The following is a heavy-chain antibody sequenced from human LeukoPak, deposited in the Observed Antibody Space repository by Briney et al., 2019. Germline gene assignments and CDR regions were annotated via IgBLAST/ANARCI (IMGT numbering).Heavy chain of an antibody. J-gene: IGHJ6*02. V-gene: IGHV4-59*08. CDR3: ASVPHITMVRGVTNRYYYYYGMDV. CDR1: GGSISSYY. CDR2: IYYSGST. D-gene: IGHD3-10*01. Sequence: KPSETLSLTCTVSGGSISSYYWSWIRQPPGKGLEWIGYIYYSGSTNHNPSLKSRATISVDTSKNQFSLKLSSVAAADTAVYYCASVPHITMVRGVTNRYYYYYGMDVWGQGTTVTVSS.